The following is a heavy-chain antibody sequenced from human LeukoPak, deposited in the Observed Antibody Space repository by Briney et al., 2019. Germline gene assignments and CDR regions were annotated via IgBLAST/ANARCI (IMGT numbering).Heavy chain of an antibody. CDR2: IVLGAGNT. CDR1: GFTFPNSA. Sequence: ASVKVSCKASGFTFPNSAMQWVRQARGQRPEWIGWIVLGAGNTVYSHKFHDRVTITRDISTNTAYMELSSLKSEDTAVYYCAAQRGASLHDFWSTRLFDPWGQGTLVTVSS. D-gene: IGHD3-3*01. V-gene: IGHV1-58*02. CDR3: AAQRGASLHDFWSTRLFDP. J-gene: IGHJ5*02.